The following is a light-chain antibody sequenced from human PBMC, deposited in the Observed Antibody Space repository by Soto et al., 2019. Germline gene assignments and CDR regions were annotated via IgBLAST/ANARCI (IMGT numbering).Light chain of an antibody. Sequence: QSVLTQPPSVSAAPGQKVTISCSGSRSNIGNNYVSWYQQLPGTAPKLLIYDNNKRPSRIPDRFSGSKSGTSATLGITGLQTGDEADYYCGTWDSSLRGVFGGGTKLTVL. CDR3: GTWDSSLRGV. CDR2: DNN. V-gene: IGLV1-51*01. CDR1: RSNIGNNY. J-gene: IGLJ3*02.